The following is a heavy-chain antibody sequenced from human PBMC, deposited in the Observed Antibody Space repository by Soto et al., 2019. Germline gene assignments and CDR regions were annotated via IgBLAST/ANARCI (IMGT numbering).Heavy chain of an antibody. CDR2: IKQDGSEK. V-gene: IGHV3-7*05. CDR1: GFTFSSYW. D-gene: IGHD3-10*01. CDR3: ARSLYYYGSGSYYKDAFDI. Sequence: PGGSLRLSCAASGFTFSSYWMSWVRQAPGKGLEWVANIKQDGSEKYYVDSVKGRFTISRDNAKNSLYLQMNSLRAEDTAVYYCARSLYYYGSGSYYKDAFDIWGQGTMVTVSS. J-gene: IGHJ3*02.